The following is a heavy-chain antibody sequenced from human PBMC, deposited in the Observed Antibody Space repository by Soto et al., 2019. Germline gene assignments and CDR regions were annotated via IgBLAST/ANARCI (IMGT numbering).Heavy chain of an antibody. Sequence: QVTLKESGPVLVKPTETLTLTCTVSGFSLNTTRMGVSWIRQPPGKALEWLTHIFSNDEKSYSTSLENRLTISEHTSKNQVVLTMTNMDPVDTATYYCARILEYSGYDRTQRFDYWGQGTLVTVSS. D-gene: IGHD5-12*01. CDR2: IFSNDEK. CDR1: GFSLNTTRMG. J-gene: IGHJ4*02. CDR3: ARILEYSGYDRTQRFDY. V-gene: IGHV2-26*01.